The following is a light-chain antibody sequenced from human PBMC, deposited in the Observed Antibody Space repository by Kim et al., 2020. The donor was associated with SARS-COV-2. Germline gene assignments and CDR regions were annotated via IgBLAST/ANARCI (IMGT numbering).Light chain of an antibody. Sequence: QPVLTQSPSASASLGASVKLTCTLSSGHSSYAIAWHQQQPEKGPRYLMKLNSDGSHSKGDGIPDRFSGSSSGAERYLTISSLQSEDEDDYYCQTWGTVVFGGGTQLTVL. V-gene: IGLV4-69*01. CDR2: LNSDGSH. CDR3: QTWGTVV. J-gene: IGLJ2*01. CDR1: SGHSSYA.